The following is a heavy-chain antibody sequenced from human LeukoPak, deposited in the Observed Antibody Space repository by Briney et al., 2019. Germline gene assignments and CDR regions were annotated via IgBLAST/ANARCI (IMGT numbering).Heavy chain of an antibody. CDR2: IWNDGSNK. Sequence: PGTSLRLSCAASGFTFSSYGMHWVRQAPGKGLEWVAVIWNDGSNKYYADSVKGRFTISRDHSKNTLYLQMNSLRAEDTAVYYCARSRGGSSSGVGDNFDYWGQGTLVTVSS. CDR1: GFTFSSYG. D-gene: IGHD6-6*01. V-gene: IGHV3-33*01. CDR3: ARSRGGSSSGVGDNFDY. J-gene: IGHJ4*02.